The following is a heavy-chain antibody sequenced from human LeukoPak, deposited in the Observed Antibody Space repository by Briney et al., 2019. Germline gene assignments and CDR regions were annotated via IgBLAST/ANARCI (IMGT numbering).Heavy chain of an antibody. V-gene: IGHV4-59*01. D-gene: IGHD5-24*01. CDR1: GGSISSYY. CDR2: IYYSGST. J-gene: IGHJ4*02. CDR3: ASAPLDGYNHFDY. Sequence: SEPLSLTCTVPGGSISSYYWSWIRQPPGKGLEWIGYIYYSGSTNYNPSLMCRVTISVDTYKSRFSLKLSSVTAADTAVYYCASAPLDGYNHFDYWGQGTLVTVSS.